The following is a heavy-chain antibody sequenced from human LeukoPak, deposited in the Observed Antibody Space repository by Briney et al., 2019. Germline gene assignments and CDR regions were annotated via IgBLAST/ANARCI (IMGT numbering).Heavy chain of an antibody. Sequence: SETLSLTCTVSGGSISPYFWSWIRQTPGKGLEWIGYISSTGSTNYNPALKSRVTISVDTSKNQFSLQLTSVTAADTAVYYCARDDYRGVTNFDPWGQGTLVTVSS. CDR3: ARDDYRGVTNFDP. CDR1: GGSISPYF. D-gene: IGHD3-10*01. V-gene: IGHV4-59*01. CDR2: ISSTGST. J-gene: IGHJ5*02.